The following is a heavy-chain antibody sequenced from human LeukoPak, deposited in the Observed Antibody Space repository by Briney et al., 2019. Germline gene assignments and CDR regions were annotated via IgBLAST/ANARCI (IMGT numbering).Heavy chain of an antibody. CDR2: ISSSGSTI. J-gene: IGHJ6*03. D-gene: IGHD2-2*01. Sequence: GGSLRLSCAASGFTFSDYYMSWIRQAPGKGLEWVSYISSSGSTIYYADSVKGRFTISRDNSKNTLYLQMNSLRAEDTAVYYCAKDSKAVPAATDLYYYYMDVWGKGTTVTVSS. CDR3: AKDSKAVPAATDLYYYYMDV. CDR1: GFTFSDYY. V-gene: IGHV3-11*04.